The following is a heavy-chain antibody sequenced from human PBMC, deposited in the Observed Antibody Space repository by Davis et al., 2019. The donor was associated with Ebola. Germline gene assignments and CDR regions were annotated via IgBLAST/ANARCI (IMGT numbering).Heavy chain of an antibody. J-gene: IGHJ1*01. CDR2: INPNSGGT. Sequence: ASVKVSCKASGYTFTGYYMHWVRQAPGQGLEWMGWINPNSGGTNYAQKFQGRVTMTRDTSISTAYMELSRLRSDDTAVYYCARGGHIAARRYSSGYFQHWGQGTLVTVSS. D-gene: IGHD6-6*01. V-gene: IGHV1-2*02. CDR3: ARGGHIAARRYSSGYFQH. CDR1: GYTFTGYY.